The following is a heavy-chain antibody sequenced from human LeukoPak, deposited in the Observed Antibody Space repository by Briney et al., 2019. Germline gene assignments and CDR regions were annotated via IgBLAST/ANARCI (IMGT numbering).Heavy chain of an antibody. J-gene: IGHJ4*02. D-gene: IGHD6-19*01. CDR3: ARVGSPDSENSGWKLFFDY. CDR1: GYRFSNYG. V-gene: IGHV1-18*01. CDR2: ISAYNGDT. Sequence: ASVKVSCKASGYRFSNYGITWVRQAPGQGLECMGWISAYNGDTNYAQNFQGRLTMTTDTSTNTAYMELRSPRSDDTAVYYCARVGSPDSENSGWKLFFDYWGQGTLVTVSS.